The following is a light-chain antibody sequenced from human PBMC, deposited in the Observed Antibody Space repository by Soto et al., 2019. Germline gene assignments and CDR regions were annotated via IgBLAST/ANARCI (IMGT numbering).Light chain of an antibody. V-gene: IGLV1-47*01. CDR1: SSNIGTNY. CDR3: ASWDESLSGVV. Sequence: QSALTQSPSASGTPGQTVTISCSGSSSNIGTNYVFWYQHLPGTAPKLLLYKNDQRPSGVPDRFSGSKSGTSASLAISGLRSDDEAHYSCASWDESLSGVVFGGGTQLTVL. CDR2: KND. J-gene: IGLJ3*02.